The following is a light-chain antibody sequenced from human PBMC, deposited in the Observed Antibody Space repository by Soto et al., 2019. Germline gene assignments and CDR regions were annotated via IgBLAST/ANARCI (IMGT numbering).Light chain of an antibody. Sequence: DVVMTQSPLSLPVTLGQPASISCRSSQSLVYSDGNTYLNWLQQRPGQSPRRLIYKVSNRDSGVPDRFSGSGSCTDFTLKISRVEAEDVGVYYCMQGTHWPITFGQGTRLEIK. CDR2: KVS. V-gene: IGKV2-30*01. CDR3: MQGTHWPIT. CDR1: QSLVYSDGNTY. J-gene: IGKJ5*01.